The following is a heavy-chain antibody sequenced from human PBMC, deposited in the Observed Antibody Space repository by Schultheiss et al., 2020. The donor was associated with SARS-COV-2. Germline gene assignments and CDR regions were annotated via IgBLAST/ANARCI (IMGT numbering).Heavy chain of an antibody. D-gene: IGHD5-24*01. Sequence: GGSLRLSCAASGFTFSTYEMNWVRQAPGKGLEWVSAISGSGGSTYYGDSVKGRFTISKDNSKSTLFLQMNSLRADDTAVYYCARDLESVTLDYWGQGTLVTVSS. J-gene: IGHJ4*02. CDR2: ISGSGGST. CDR1: GFTFSTYE. V-gene: IGHV3-23*01. CDR3: ARDLESVTLDY.